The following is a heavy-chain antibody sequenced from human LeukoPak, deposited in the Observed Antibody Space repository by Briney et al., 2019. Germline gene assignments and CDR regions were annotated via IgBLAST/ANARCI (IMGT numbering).Heavy chain of an antibody. Sequence: GGSLRLSCAASGFTFSFYWMHWVRQRPGKGLVWVSRIHLDGRTTNYADSVKGRFTISRDNAKNTLSSEMNSLRPEDTAVYCCARGGSPSDYWGQGTLVSVSS. CDR2: IHLDGRTT. CDR1: GFTFSFYW. V-gene: IGHV3-74*01. CDR3: ARGGSPSDY. J-gene: IGHJ4*02. D-gene: IGHD3-16*01.